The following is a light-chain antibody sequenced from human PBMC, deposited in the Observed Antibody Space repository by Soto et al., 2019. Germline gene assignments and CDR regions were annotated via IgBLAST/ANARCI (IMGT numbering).Light chain of an antibody. V-gene: IGKV3-15*01. CDR1: QSVISSY. J-gene: IGKJ4*01. CDR2: DPL. CDR3: PQSDASPLP. Sequence: EIGLMHSPDTLSVSQGQKPNLSCGASQSVISSYLAWYQHRPGNTPRILIYDPLIRAPDVPARFTGTWSGTEFTLTLNRLQSEDFKVNCCPQSDASPLPFGGATTVDI.